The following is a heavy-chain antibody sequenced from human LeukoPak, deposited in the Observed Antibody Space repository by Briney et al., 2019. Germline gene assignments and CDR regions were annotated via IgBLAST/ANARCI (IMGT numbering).Heavy chain of an antibody. CDR2: SGDSDGST. CDR3: AKGGCRGTCNPLAY. V-gene: IGHV3-23*01. Sequence: PGGSLRLSCAASGFTFSGSGMSWVRQAPGKGLEWISSSGDSDGSTYYADSLKGRFTISRDNSKNTLYLQMNNLRAEDTAVYYCAKGGCRGTCNPLAYSGQGALVTVSP. CDR1: GFTFSGSG. D-gene: IGHD2-15*01. J-gene: IGHJ4*02.